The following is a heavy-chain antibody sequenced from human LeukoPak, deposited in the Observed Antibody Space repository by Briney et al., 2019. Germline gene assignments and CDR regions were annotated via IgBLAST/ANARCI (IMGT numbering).Heavy chain of an antibody. CDR3: ARLRSDYYYGSGSYSHRIHGWYFDL. D-gene: IGHD3-10*01. J-gene: IGHJ2*01. CDR2: IYYSGST. Sequence: SETLSLTCTVSGGSISSGDYYWSWIRQPPGKGLEWIGYIYYSGSTYYNPSLKSRVTISVDTSKNQFSLKLSSVTAADTAVYYCARLRSDYYYGSGSYSHRIHGWYFDLWGRGTLVTVSS. V-gene: IGHV4-30-4*01. CDR1: GGSISSGDYY.